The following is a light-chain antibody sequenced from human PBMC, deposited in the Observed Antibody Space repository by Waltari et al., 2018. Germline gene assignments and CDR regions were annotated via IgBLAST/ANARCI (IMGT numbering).Light chain of an antibody. CDR1: QCVSSN. J-gene: IGKJ1*01. CDR3: QQYNAWPRT. CDR2: GAS. V-gene: IGKV3-15*01. Sequence: EIVMTQHPATLSLSQGDRATLSCRASQCVSSNLAWYQQKPGQAPRLLIYGASTRATGIPGRFSGSGSGTEFTLSISGLQSEDFALYCCQQYNAWPRTFGQGTKVEIK.